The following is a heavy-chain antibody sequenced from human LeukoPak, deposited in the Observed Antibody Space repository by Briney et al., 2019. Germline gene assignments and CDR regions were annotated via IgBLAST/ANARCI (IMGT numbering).Heavy chain of an antibody. CDR3: ARDYYDISGYYSPDAFDI. CDR1: GFTFSSYG. J-gene: IGHJ3*02. Sequence: GRSLRLSCAASGFTFSSYGMHWVRQAPGKGLEWVAVIWYDGSNKYYADSVKGRFTISRDNSKNTLYLQMNSLRAEDTAVYYCARDYYDISGYYSPDAFDIWGQGTMVTVSS. D-gene: IGHD3-22*01. CDR2: IWYDGSNK. V-gene: IGHV3-33*01.